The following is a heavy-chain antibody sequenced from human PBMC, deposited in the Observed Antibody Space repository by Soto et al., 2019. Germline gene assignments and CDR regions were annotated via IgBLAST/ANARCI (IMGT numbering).Heavy chain of an antibody. J-gene: IGHJ4*02. D-gene: IGHD4-17*01. CDR2: IYYSGST. Sequence: SETLSLTCTVSGGSISSCGYYWSWIRQHPGKGLEWIGYIYYSGSTYYNPSLKSRVTISVDTSKNQFSLKLSSVTAADTAVYYCARVRAPGIGDYVDYWGQGTLVTVSS. CDR1: GGSISSCGYY. CDR3: ARVRAPGIGDYVDY. V-gene: IGHV4-31*03.